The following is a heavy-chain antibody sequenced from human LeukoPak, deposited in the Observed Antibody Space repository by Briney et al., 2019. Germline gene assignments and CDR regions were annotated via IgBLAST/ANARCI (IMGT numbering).Heavy chain of an antibody. CDR3: AIVGGAATFDY. CDR2: INPNSGGT. D-gene: IGHD1-26*01. CDR1: GYTSTGYY. V-gene: IGHV1-2*06. J-gene: IGHJ4*02. Sequence: ASVTVSCTASGYTSTGYYMHWVRQAPGQGLEWMGRINPNSGGTNYAQKFQGRVTMTRDTSISTAYMELSRLRSDDTAVYYCAIVGGAATFDYWGQGTLVTVSS.